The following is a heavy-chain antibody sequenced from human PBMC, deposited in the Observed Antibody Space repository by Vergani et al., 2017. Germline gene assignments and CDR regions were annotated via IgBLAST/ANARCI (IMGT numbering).Heavy chain of an antibody. CDR3: ARVVVITKGYYYYGMDV. D-gene: IGHD3-22*01. CDR1: GGTFSSYA. V-gene: IGHV1-69*13. J-gene: IGHJ6*02. Sequence: QVQLVLSGAEVKKPGSSVKVSCKASGGTFSSYAISWVRQAPGQGLEWMGRIIPIFGTANYAQKFQGRVTITADESTSTAYMELSSLRSEDTAVYYCARVVVITKGYYYYGMDVWGQGTTVTVSS. CDR2: IIPIFGTA.